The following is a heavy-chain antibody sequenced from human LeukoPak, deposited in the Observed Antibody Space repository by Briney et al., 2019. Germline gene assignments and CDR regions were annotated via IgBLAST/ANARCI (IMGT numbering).Heavy chain of an antibody. J-gene: IGHJ5*02. CDR3: ARALTVAGYNWFDP. CDR1: GFTVSSNY. V-gene: IGHV3-53*01. Sequence: GGSLRLSCAASGFTVSSNYMSWVRQAPGKGLEWVSVIYSGGSTYYADSVKGRFTISRDNSKNTLYLQMNSLRAEDTAVYYCARALTVAGYNWFDPRGQGTLVTVSS. CDR2: IYSGGST. D-gene: IGHD6-19*01.